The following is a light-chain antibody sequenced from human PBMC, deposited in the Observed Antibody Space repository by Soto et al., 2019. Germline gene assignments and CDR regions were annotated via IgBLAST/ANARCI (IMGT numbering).Light chain of an antibody. J-gene: IGLJ2*01. V-gene: IGLV1-47*01. Sequence: QLVLTQPPSASGTPGQRVTISCSGSSSNIGSNYVYWYQQLPGTAPKLLIYTNDQRPSGVPDRVSGSKSGTSASLAISGLRSEDEADYYCAAWDDSLSGVAFGGGTKLTVL. CDR1: SSNIGSNY. CDR3: AAWDDSLSGVA. CDR2: TND.